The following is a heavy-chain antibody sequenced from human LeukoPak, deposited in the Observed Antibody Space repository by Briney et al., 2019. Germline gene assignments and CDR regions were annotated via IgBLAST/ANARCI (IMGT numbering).Heavy chain of an antibody. CDR1: GFTFSSYS. CDR3: AGGSSTTFYYFDY. V-gene: IGHV3-21*01. CDR2: ISSSSTYI. Sequence: GGSLRLSCAASGFTFSSYSMNWVRQAPGKGLEWVSSISSSSTYIYYADSVKGRFTISRDNAKNSLYLQVNSLRAEDTAVYYCAGGSSTTFYYFDYWGQGTLVTVSS. J-gene: IGHJ4*02. D-gene: IGHD2/OR15-2a*01.